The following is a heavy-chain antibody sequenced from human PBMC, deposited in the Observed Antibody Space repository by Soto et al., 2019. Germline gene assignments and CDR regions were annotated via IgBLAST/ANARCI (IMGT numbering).Heavy chain of an antibody. D-gene: IGHD2-15*01. J-gene: IGHJ3*02. Sequence: QLHLVQSGAVVKKPGASVTVSCSASGYPVTAYYMHWVRQAPGRGLEWMGGINPATGAAKYTQTFQGRVPMTRDTSASTAFMQLSGRISGGTAGFYCARGGGVVVAGSAAFDMWAQGTLVTVSS. CDR3: ARGGGVVVAGSAAFDM. V-gene: IGHV1-2*02. CDR1: GYPVTAYY. CDR2: INPATGAA.